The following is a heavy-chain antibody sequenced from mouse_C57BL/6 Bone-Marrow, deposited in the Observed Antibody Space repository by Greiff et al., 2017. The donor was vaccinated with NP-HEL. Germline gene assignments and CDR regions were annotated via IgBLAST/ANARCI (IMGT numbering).Heavy chain of an antibody. D-gene: IGHD1-1*01. CDR1: GYTFTDYY. CDR2: INPNNGGT. V-gene: IGHV1-26*01. CDR3: ARRTVAYYAMDY. Sequence: VQLQQSGPELVKPGASVKISCKASGYTFTDYYMNWVKQSHGKSLEWIGDINPNNGGTSYNQKFKGKATLTVDKSSSTAYMELRSLTSEDSAVYYCARRTVAYYAMDYWGQGTSVTVSS. J-gene: IGHJ4*01.